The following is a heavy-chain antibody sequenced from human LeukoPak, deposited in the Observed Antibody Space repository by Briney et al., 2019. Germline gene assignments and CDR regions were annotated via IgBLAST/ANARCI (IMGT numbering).Heavy chain of an antibody. CDR2: MNPNSGNT. V-gene: IGHV1-8*01. J-gene: IGHJ6*03. D-gene: IGHD6-19*01. CDR3: ASGWLVRTGRYYYYYTDV. CDR1: GYTFTSYD. Sequence: ASVKVSCKASGYTFTSYDINWVRQATGQGLEWMGWMNPNSGNTGYAQKFQGRVTMTRNTSISTAYMELSSLRSEDTAVYYCASGWLVRTGRYYYYYTDVWGKGTTVTVSS.